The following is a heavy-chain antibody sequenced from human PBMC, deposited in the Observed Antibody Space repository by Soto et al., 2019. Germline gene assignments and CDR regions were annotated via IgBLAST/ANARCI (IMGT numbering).Heavy chain of an antibody. D-gene: IGHD2-2*01. J-gene: IGHJ6*02. V-gene: IGHV1-69*08. CDR2: IIPILGIA. Sequence: QVQLVQSGAEVKKPGSSVKVSCKASGGTFSSYTISWVRQAPGQGLEWMGRIIPILGIANYAQKFQGRVTITADKPTSTAYMELSSVRSEDTAVYYCARDCSSTSCYDARYYYYGMDVWGQGTTVTVSS. CDR3: ARDCSSTSCYDARYYYYGMDV. CDR1: GGTFSSYT.